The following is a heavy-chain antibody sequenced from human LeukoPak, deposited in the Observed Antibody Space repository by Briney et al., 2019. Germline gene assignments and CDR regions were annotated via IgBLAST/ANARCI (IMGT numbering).Heavy chain of an antibody. Sequence: PGGSLRLSCAASGFTFSSYGMHWVRQAPGKGLEWVAFIRYDGSNKYYADSVKGRFTISRDNSKNTLYLQMNSLRAEDTAVYYCARAGYSSGWPPRPMDVWGKGTTVTVSS. CDR1: GFTFSSYG. D-gene: IGHD6-19*01. J-gene: IGHJ6*03. CDR2: IRYDGSNK. V-gene: IGHV3-30*02. CDR3: ARAGYSSGWPPRPMDV.